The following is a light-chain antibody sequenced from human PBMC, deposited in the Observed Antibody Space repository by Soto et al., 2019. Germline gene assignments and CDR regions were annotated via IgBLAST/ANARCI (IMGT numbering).Light chain of an antibody. CDR2: GAS. V-gene: IGKV3-20*01. CDR3: QQYGSSGT. CDR1: QGVSNNY. Sequence: IALTQSPGTPSLSPGERATLSCRARQGVSNNYLALYQQKPGQARRLLIYGASNRATGIPDRFSGSGSGTDFTLTISRLEPEDFAVYYCQQYGSSGTFGQGTKVDIK. J-gene: IGKJ1*01.